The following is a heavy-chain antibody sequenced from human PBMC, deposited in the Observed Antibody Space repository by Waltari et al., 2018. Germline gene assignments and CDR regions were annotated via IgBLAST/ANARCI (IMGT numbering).Heavy chain of an antibody. D-gene: IGHD6-6*01. CDR2: IIPIFGTA. Sequence: QVQLVQSGAEVKKPGSSVKVSCKASGGTFSSYAISWVRQAPGQGLEWMGGIIPIFGTANYAQKFQGRVTITADESTSTAYMERSSLRSEDTAVYYCARDNSSSFEDYYYGMDVWGQGTTVTVSS. CDR3: ARDNSSSFEDYYYGMDV. CDR1: GGTFSSYA. V-gene: IGHV1-69*13. J-gene: IGHJ6*02.